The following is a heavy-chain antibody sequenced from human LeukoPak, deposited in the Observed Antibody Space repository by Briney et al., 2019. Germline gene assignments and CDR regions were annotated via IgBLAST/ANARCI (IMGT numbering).Heavy chain of an antibody. J-gene: IGHJ4*02. D-gene: IGHD4-23*01. CDR2: IYWDEDK. CDR3: AHTLTGRGNPDFDY. V-gene: IGHV2-5*02. Sequence: SGPTLVKPTQTLTLTCTFSGFSLSTRGVGVGWIRQPPGKALECLALIYWDEDKRYSPSLKSRLTITKDTSKNQVVLTMTNMDPVDTATYYCAHTLTGRGNPDFDYCGQGTLVTVSS. CDR1: GFSLSTRGVG.